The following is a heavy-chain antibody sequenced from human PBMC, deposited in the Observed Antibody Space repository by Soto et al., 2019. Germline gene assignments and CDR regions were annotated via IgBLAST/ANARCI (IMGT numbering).Heavy chain of an antibody. CDR3: AKGYCGGGRCYDLDNWFDS. D-gene: IGHD2-15*01. CDR2: IGDSEGETT. V-gene: IGHV3-23*01. CDR1: GFTFSTYV. Sequence: HPGGSLRLSCAASGFTFSTYVMTWVRQAPGKGPEWVSRIGDSEGETTHYADSVKGRFTISRDNAKNTLYLQMNSLRVKDTAIYYCAKGYCGGGRCYDLDNWFDSWGQGTRVTVSS. J-gene: IGHJ5*01.